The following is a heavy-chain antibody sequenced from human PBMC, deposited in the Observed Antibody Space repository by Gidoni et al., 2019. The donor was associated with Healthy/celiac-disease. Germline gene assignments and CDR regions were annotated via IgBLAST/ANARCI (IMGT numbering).Heavy chain of an antibody. CDR1: GFTFSSYA. V-gene: IGHV3-23*01. CDR3: AKNPGVYSGYPFDY. CDR2: ISGNGGST. D-gene: IGHD5-12*01. Sequence: EVQLLESGGGLVQTGGSLRLSCAASGFTFSSYAMSWVRQAPGKWLEWVSAISGNGGSTYYADSVKGRFTISRDNSKNTLYLQMNSLRAEDTAVYYCAKNPGVYSGYPFDYWGQGTLVTVSS. J-gene: IGHJ4*02.